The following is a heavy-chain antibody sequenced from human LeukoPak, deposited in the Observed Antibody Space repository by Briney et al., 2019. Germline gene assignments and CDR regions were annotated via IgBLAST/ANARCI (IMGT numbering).Heavy chain of an antibody. CDR1: GYTFTSYD. CDR3: ARASNYGDYRFDY. CDR2: MNPNSGNT. Sequence: ASVKVSCKASGYTFTSYDINWVRQATGQGLEWMGWMNPNSGNTGYAQKFQGRVTITRNTSISTAYMELSSLRSEDTAVYYCARASNYGDYRFDYWGQGTLVTVSS. J-gene: IGHJ4*02. D-gene: IGHD4-17*01. V-gene: IGHV1-8*03.